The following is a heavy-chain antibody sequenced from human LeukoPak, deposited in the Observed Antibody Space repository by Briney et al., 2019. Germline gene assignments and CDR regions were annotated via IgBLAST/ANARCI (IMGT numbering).Heavy chain of an antibody. CDR1: GFTFSNYY. CDR2: ISASGDVT. J-gene: IGHJ3*02. V-gene: IGHV3-23*01. Sequence: PGGSLRLSCAASGFTFSNYYMNWVRQAPGRGLEWVSAISASGDVTFYADSLRGRFTISRDNSKSTLYLQMNGLRAEDTAIFYCAKSLFTSATGTGRAFHIWGQGTRVTVSS. D-gene: IGHD1-1*01. CDR3: AKSLFTSATGTGRAFHI.